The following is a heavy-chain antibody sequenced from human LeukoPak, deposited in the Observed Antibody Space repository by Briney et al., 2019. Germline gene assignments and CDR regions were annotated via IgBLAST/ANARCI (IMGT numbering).Heavy chain of an antibody. V-gene: IGHV3-21*01. CDR1: GFTFSSYS. J-gene: IGHJ3*02. CDR3: ARSSSYYYHDPFDI. D-gene: IGHD3-22*01. Sequence: GGALRLSFSASGFTFSSYSMNWVRQAPGKGLGWVSSIRRRSSYIYDADAVNGRFTVSRDNAKNSLDLQMNSLRADDTAVYYCARSSSYYYHDPFDIWGKGTMVTVSS. CDR2: IRRRSSYI.